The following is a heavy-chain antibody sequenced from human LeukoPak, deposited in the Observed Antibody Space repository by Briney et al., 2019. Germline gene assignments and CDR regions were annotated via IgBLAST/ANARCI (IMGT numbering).Heavy chain of an antibody. Sequence: SETLSLTCTDSGGSISSSSYYWGWIRQPPGKGLEWIGSIYYSGSTYYNPSLKSRVTISVDTSKNQFSLKLSSVTAADTAVYYCARGGEPTTVTTYFDYWGQGTLVTVSS. CDR2: IYYSGST. D-gene: IGHD4-17*01. CDR3: ARGGEPTTVTTYFDY. V-gene: IGHV4-39*07. CDR1: GGSISSSSYY. J-gene: IGHJ4*02.